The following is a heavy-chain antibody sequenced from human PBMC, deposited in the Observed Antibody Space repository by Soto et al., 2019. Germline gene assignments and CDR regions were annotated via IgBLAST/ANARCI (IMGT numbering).Heavy chain of an antibody. CDR1: GYTFTNYD. V-gene: IGHV1-18*01. D-gene: IGHD5-12*01. CDR2: ISAYNGNT. J-gene: IGHJ4*02. CDR3: ARGGSGYDDY. Sequence: QVQLMQSGAEVKEPGASVKVSCKASGYTFTNYDITWVRQAPGQGLEWMGWISAYNGNTNYAQKLQGRVTMTTDTSTSTAYMKVRSLISGDTAGYYCARGGSGYDDYGGQGTPVNVSS.